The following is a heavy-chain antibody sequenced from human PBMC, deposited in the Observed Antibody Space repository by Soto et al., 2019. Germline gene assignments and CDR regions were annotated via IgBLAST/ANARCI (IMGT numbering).Heavy chain of an antibody. J-gene: IGHJ4*02. Sequence: QVQLVQSGAEVRKPGASVKVSCKTAGYTFTGYYVHWVRQAPGQGLEYMGWINPNTGGTKFAQKFQGRVNMTRDTSISTAYMELSWLVYDDTAVYFCARSLSTIAARPDYWGQGTLVTVSS. CDR3: ARSLSTIAARPDY. CDR1: GYTFTGYY. CDR2: INPNTGGT. V-gene: IGHV1-2*02. D-gene: IGHD6-6*01.